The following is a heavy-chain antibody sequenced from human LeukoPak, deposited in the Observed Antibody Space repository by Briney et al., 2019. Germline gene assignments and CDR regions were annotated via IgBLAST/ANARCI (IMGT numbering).Heavy chain of an antibody. CDR2: ISGSGDST. CDR1: GFTFSSYA. Sequence: PGGSLRLSCAGSGFTFSSYAMNWVRQAPGQGLEWVAVISGSGDSTYYADSVKGRFTISRDNSKNTLYLHMNSLRVEDTAVYYCAKDVSGGSYFDYWGQGTLVTVSS. V-gene: IGHV3-23*01. D-gene: IGHD3-10*01. CDR3: AKDVSGGSYFDY. J-gene: IGHJ4*02.